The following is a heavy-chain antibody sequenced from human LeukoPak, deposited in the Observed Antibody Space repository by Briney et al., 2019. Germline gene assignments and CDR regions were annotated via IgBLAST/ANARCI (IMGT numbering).Heavy chain of an antibody. CDR2: MNPNSGNT. Sequence: ASVKVSCKASGYTFTSYDINWVGPATGQGREWMGWMNPNSGNTGYAQKFQGRVTMTRHTSIRTDYMELSSLRSEHTAVYSCARGRASSPFDYWGQGNLVTVPS. V-gene: IGHV1-8*01. CDR3: ARGRASSPFDY. D-gene: IGHD6-6*01. CDR1: GYTFTSYD. J-gene: IGHJ4*02.